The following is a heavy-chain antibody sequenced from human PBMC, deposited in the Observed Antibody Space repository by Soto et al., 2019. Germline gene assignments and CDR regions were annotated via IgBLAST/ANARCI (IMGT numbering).Heavy chain of an antibody. CDR3: ARGNVVAIDY. Sequence: SETLSLTCAVSGGSLSGVYSWSWIRQPPGQGLEWIGYIYHSGGTYYNPSLQSRVTISVDRSKNQFSLKLSSVTAADTAVYYCARGNVVAIDYWGQGTLVTVSS. V-gene: IGHV4-30-2*01. D-gene: IGHD2-21*01. CDR1: GGSLSGVYS. CDR2: IYHSGGT. J-gene: IGHJ4*02.